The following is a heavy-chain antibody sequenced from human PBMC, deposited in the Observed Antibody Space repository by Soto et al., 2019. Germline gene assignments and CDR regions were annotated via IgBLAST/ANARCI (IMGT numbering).Heavy chain of an antibody. D-gene: IGHD3-10*01. J-gene: IGHJ5*02. Sequence: GGSLRLSSAASGFTFSSYCMHWVRQAPGKGLEWVAAISGSGGSTYYADSVKGRFTISRDNSKNTLYLQMNSLRAEDTAVYYCAKAESRTYYYYVGWFDPWGQGTLVTVSS. V-gene: IGHV3-23*01. CDR3: AKAESRTYYYYVGWFDP. CDR2: ISGSGGST. CDR1: GFTFSSYC.